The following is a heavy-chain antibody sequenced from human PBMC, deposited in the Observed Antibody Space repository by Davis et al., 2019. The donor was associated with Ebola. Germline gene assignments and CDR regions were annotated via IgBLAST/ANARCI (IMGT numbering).Heavy chain of an antibody. CDR1: GFSFSSYT. D-gene: IGHD3-10*01. CDR2: ISGNSDYI. J-gene: IGHJ4*02. Sequence: PGGSLRLSCAASGFSFSSYTMNWVRQAPGKGLEWVPSISGNSDYIYYADSVKGRFTISRDNAKNSLYLQMNSLRAADTAVYYCAREGYYYGSGSYYIWGQGTLVTVSS. CDR3: AREGYYYGSGSYYI. V-gene: IGHV3-21*01.